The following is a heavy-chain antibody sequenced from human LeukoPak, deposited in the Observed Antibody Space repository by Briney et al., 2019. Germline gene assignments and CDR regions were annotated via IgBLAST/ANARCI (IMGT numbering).Heavy chain of an antibody. D-gene: IGHD3-16*01. V-gene: IGHV4-31*03. CDR1: GGSIRSGGLY. CDR3: ASCFGGSGRLDFDY. CDR2: IHDSGTT. Sequence: TLSLTCTVSGGSIRSGGLYWSWIRQHPGKGLEWIGYIHDSGTTYYNPSLKSRAIISLGTSKNQFSLNLSSVTAADTAVYYCASCFGGSGRLDFDYWGQGTLVTVSS. J-gene: IGHJ4*02.